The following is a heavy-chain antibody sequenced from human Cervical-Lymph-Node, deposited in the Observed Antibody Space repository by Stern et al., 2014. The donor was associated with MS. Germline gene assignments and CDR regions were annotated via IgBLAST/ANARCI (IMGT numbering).Heavy chain of an antibody. CDR2: YSSSSRST. D-gene: IGHD3-10*01. CDR3: ARGLWGGGIHLWTPFDY. Sequence: EVQLVESGGGLVKPGGSLRLSCLTAGFTLSSYNLNWVRQAPGKALEWVATYSSSSRSTYYADSVKGRFTISRDNAKNSLHLQMSSLRVDDTAVYYCARGLWGGGIHLWTPFDYWGQGTPVTVS. J-gene: IGHJ4*02. CDR1: GFTLSSYN. V-gene: IGHV3-21*01.